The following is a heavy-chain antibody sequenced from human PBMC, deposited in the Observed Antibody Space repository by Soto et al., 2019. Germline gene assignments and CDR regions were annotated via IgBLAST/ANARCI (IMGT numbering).Heavy chain of an antibody. Sequence: QVQLQQWGAGLLKPSETLSLTCAVYGGSFSGYYWSWIRQPPGKGLEWIGEINHSGSTNYNPSLKRXXIXSLXATKNQFSRQLSFVTAADTAVYYCATYTPSYGMDVWGQGPRVTVCS. CDR2: INHSGST. CDR3: ATYTPSYGMDV. D-gene: IGHD2-2*02. J-gene: IGHJ6*02. CDR1: GGSFSGYY. V-gene: IGHV4-34*01.